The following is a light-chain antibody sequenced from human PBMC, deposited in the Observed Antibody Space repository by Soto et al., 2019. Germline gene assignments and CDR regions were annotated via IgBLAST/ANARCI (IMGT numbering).Light chain of an antibody. J-gene: IGKJ1*01. CDR2: GAS. V-gene: IGKV3-20*01. CDR1: QSISSSY. CDR3: QQYDSSPRT. Sequence: EIVLTQSPGTLSLSPEERATLSCRASQSISSSYLAWYQQKPGQAPRLLIYGASSRATGIPDRFSGSGSGTDFTLTINRLEPEDFAVYYCQQYDSSPRTFGQGAKV.